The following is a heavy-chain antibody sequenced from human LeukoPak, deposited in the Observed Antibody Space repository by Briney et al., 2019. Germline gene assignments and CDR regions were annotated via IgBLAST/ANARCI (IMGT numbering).Heavy chain of an antibody. CDR2: IYYSGST. D-gene: IGHD3-3*01. CDR1: GGSFSGYN. CDR3: AREAHDFWSGYPYYYYYYMDV. V-gene: IGHV4-30-4*08. J-gene: IGHJ6*03. Sequence: SETLSLTCAVYGGSFSGYNWSWIRQPPGKGLEWIGYIYYSGSTYYNPSLKSRVTISVDTSKNQFSLKLSSVTAADTAVYYCAREAHDFWSGYPYYYYYYMDVWGKGTTVTVPS.